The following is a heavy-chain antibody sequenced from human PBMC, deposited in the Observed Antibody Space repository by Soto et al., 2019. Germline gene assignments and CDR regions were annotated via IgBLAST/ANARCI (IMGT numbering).Heavy chain of an antibody. CDR2: INHSGST. CDR1: GGSFSGYY. J-gene: IGHJ5*02. V-gene: IGHV4-34*01. D-gene: IGHD3-10*01. Sequence: SETLSLTCAVYGGSFSGYYWSWLRQPPGKGLEWIGEINHSGSTNYNPSLKSRVTISVDTSKNQFSLKLSSVTAADTAVYYCARKWRRRGVNIPPPLSWFDPWGQGTLVTVSS. CDR3: ARKWRRRGVNIPPPLSWFDP.